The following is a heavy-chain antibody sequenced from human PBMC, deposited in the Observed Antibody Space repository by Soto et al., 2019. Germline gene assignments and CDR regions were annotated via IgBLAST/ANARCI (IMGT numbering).Heavy chain of an antibody. Sequence: SETLSLTCTVSGGSISSGGYYWSWIRQHPGKGLEWIGYIYYSGSTYYNPSLKSRVTISVDTSKNQFSLKLSSVTAADTAVYYCASAAYYGSVSYYGLDYWGQGTLVTVSS. CDR1: GGSISSGGYY. D-gene: IGHD3-10*01. CDR2: IYYSGST. V-gene: IGHV4-31*03. J-gene: IGHJ4*02. CDR3: ASAAYYGSVSYYGLDY.